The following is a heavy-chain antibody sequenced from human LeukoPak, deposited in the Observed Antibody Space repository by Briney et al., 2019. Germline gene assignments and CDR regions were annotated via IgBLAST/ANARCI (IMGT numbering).Heavy chain of an antibody. CDR1: GFTFSSYE. D-gene: IGHD3-3*02. J-gene: IGHJ5*02. V-gene: IGHV3-48*03. Sequence: GGSLRLSCAASGFTFSSYEMYWVRQAPGKGLEWVSYISSSDGTIYYADSVEGRFTISRDNAKNSLYLQMNSLRAEDTSIYYCARVAFKGAGDWFDPWGQGTLVTVSS. CDR3: ARVAFKGAGDWFDP. CDR2: ISSSDGTI.